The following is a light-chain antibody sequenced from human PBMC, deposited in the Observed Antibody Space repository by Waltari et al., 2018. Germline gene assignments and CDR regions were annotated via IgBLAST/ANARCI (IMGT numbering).Light chain of an antibody. CDR3: QQSNNWPYT. V-gene: IGKV3-15*01. J-gene: IGKJ2*01. CDR2: DAS. CDR1: QIVGNK. Sequence: EIEMTQSPATLSVSPGERATVSCRASQIVGNKLAWYQQKPGQAPSLLFYDASTRATGIPVRFSGSGSGTEFTLTISSLQSEDFAVYYCQQSNNWPYTFGQGTKLEIK.